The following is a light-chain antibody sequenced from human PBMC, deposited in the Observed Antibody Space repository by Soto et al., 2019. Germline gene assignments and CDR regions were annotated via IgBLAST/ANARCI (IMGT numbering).Light chain of an antibody. CDR1: SSDVGAYNY. V-gene: IGLV2-14*01. CDR3: SSYTSSSTRV. Sequence: QSVLTQPASVSGPPGQSITISCTGTSSDVGAYNYVSWYQQHPGKAPKLMIYEVSNRPSGLSNRFSGSKSGNTASLIISGLQAEDEADYYCSSYTSSSTRVFGTGTKVTVL. J-gene: IGLJ1*01. CDR2: EVS.